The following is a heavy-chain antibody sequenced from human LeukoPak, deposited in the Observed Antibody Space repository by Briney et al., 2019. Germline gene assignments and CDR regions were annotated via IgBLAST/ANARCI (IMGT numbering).Heavy chain of an antibody. Sequence: PTETLSLTCTVSGGSISSSSYYWGWIRQPPGKGLEWIGSIYYSGSTYYNPSLKSRVTISVDTSKNQFSLKLSSVTAADTAVYYCARDVPYSGYTQLRFDPWGQGTLVTVSS. CDR1: GGSISSSSYY. V-gene: IGHV4-39*07. CDR2: IYYSGST. J-gene: IGHJ5*02. D-gene: IGHD5-12*01. CDR3: ARDVPYSGYTQLRFDP.